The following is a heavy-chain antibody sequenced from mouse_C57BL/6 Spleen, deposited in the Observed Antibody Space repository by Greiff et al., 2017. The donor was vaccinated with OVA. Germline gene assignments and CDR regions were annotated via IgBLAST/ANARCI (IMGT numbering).Heavy chain of an antibody. CDR1: GFTFSSYT. Sequence: EVQLVESGGGLVKPGGSLKLSCAASGFTFSSYTMSWVRQTPEKRLEWVATISGGGGNTYYPDSVKGRFTISRDNAKNTLYLQMSSLRSEDTALYYCARQSLYGNYVAWFAYWGQGTLVTVSA. V-gene: IGHV5-9*01. D-gene: IGHD2-1*01. CDR2: ISGGGGNT. J-gene: IGHJ3*01. CDR3: ARQSLYGNYVAWFAY.